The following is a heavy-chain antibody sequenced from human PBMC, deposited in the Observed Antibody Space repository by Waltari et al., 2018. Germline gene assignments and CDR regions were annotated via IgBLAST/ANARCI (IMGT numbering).Heavy chain of an antibody. CDR3: ASAESGYSSGWYNY. D-gene: IGHD6-19*01. CDR1: GGSISSYY. CDR2: IYYSGST. V-gene: IGHV4-59*01. J-gene: IGHJ4*02. Sequence: QVQLQESGPGLVKPSETLSLTCTVSGGSISSYYWSWIRQPPGKGLEWIGYIYYSGSTNYNPSLKSRVTISVDTSKNQFSLKLSSVTAADTAVYYCASAESGYSSGWYNYWGQGTLVTVSS.